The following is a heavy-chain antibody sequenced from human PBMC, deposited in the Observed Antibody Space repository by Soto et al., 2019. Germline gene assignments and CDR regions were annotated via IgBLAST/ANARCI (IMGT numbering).Heavy chain of an antibody. CDR3: ARFGDSGSYLAY. Sequence: QLQLQESGPGLVKPSETLSLTCTVSGGSISSSSYYWGWIRQPPGKGLAWIGSIYYSGSTYYNPSLKSRVTISVDTSKNQFSLKLSSVTAADTAVYYCARFGDSGSYLAYWGQGTLVTVSS. J-gene: IGHJ4*02. CDR2: IYYSGST. D-gene: IGHD1-26*01. V-gene: IGHV4-39*01. CDR1: GGSISSSSYY.